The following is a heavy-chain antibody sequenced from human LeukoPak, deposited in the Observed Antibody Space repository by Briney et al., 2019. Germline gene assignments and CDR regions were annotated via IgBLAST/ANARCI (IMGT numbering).Heavy chain of an antibody. J-gene: IGHJ5*02. CDR3: ARDGSGSYYFNWFDP. D-gene: IGHD3-10*01. V-gene: IGHV4-59*01. CDR1: GGSISSYY. CDR2: IYYSGST. Sequence: PSETLSLTCTVSGGSISSYYWSWIRQPPGKGLEWIGYIYYSGSTNYNPSLKSRVTISVDTSKNQFSLKLNSVTAAGTAVYYCARDGSGSYYFNWFDPWGQGTLVTVSS.